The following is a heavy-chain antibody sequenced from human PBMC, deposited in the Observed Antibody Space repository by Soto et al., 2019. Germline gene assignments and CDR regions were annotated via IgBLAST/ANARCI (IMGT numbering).Heavy chain of an antibody. D-gene: IGHD2-2*01. J-gene: IGHJ4*02. Sequence: QVQLVQSGAEVKKPGSSVKVSCKASGGTFSSYTISWVRQAPGQGLEWMGRIIPILGIANYAQKFQGRVTITADQSTSTAYMELSSLRSEDTAVYYCGWCSSTSCYVDYWGQGTLVTVSS. V-gene: IGHV1-69*02. CDR3: GWCSSTSCYVDY. CDR2: IIPILGIA. CDR1: GGTFSSYT.